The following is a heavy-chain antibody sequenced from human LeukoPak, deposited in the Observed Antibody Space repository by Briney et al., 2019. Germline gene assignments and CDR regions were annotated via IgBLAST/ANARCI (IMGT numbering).Heavy chain of an antibody. V-gene: IGHV4-39*07. Sequence: SETLSLTCTVSGGSISSGSYYWGWIRHPQGKGLEGIGYFYHSGSTYYNPSLKSRVTISVDRSKNQFSLKLSSVTAADTAVYYCARGGGPSSGWYEGDWFDPWGQGTLVTVSS. J-gene: IGHJ5*02. CDR3: ARGGGPSSGWYEGDWFDP. D-gene: IGHD6-19*01. CDR2: FYHSGST. CDR1: GGSISSGSYY.